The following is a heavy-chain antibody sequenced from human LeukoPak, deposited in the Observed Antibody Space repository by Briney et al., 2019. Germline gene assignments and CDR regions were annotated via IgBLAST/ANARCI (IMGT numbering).Heavy chain of an antibody. CDR1: GFTFDDYA. J-gene: IGHJ3*02. Sequence: QPGGSLRLSCAASGFTFDDYAMHWVRQAPGKGLEWVSLISGDGGSTYYADSVKGRFTISRDNSKNSLYLQMNSLRTEDTALYYCAKDMRKPGYYDSSGYSLAFDIWGQGTMVTVSS. CDR2: ISGDGGST. CDR3: AKDMRKPGYYDSSGYSLAFDI. V-gene: IGHV3-43*02. D-gene: IGHD3-22*01.